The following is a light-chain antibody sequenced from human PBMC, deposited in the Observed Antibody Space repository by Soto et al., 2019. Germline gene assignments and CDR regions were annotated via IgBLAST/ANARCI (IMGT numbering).Light chain of an antibody. CDR1: QTISTW. J-gene: IGKJ1*01. CDR3: QQYNSYQWT. V-gene: IGKV1-5*01. CDR2: EAF. Sequence: DIQMTQSPSTLSASVGDRVTITCRASQTISTWLAWYQQKPGKAPKVLIYEAFKLESGVPSRFSGSGSGTEFTLTISTLQPDDVATYYCQQYNSYQWTFGQGTKVDIK.